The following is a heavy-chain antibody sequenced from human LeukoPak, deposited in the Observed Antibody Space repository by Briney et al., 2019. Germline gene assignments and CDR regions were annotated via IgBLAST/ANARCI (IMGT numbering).Heavy chain of an antibody. CDR2: IDGDGSDR. CDR3: AIAYGLDV. CDR1: GFTFTNFW. V-gene: IGHV3-7*03. J-gene: IGHJ6*02. Sequence: GGSLRLSCAASGFTFTNFWMSWVRQAPGKGLEWVANIDGDGSDRYYMDSLKGRFTISRDNAKNSLYLQMNSLRVEDTAIYYCAIAYGLDVWGQGTTVTVSS.